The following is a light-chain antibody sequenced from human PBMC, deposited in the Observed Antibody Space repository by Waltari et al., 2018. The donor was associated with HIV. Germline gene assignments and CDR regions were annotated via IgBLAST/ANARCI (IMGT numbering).Light chain of an antibody. CDR1: QSVSSY. J-gene: IGKJ4*01. CDR3: QQYHIWSRGT. CDR2: GAS. V-gene: IGKV3-15*01. Sequence: EVVMTQSPASLSLSPGERATLSCRASQSVSSYLAWYQQKPGQAPRLLIYGASTRATGVPARFSGSGSGTEFTLNISNLQSDDLALYYCQQYHIWSRGTFGGGTKVEIK.